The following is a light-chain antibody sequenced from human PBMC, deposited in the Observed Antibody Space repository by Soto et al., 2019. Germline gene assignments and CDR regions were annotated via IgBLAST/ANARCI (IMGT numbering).Light chain of an antibody. Sequence: QSVLTQPPSASGTPGQRVTISCSGSTSNIGINTVNWFQQLPGTAPKLLIHSNNQRPSGVPGRFSGSKSGTSASLAISGLQSEDEADYFCAAWDDSLNGYVFGTGTKVTV. J-gene: IGLJ1*01. CDR1: TSNIGINT. CDR2: SNN. V-gene: IGLV1-44*01. CDR3: AAWDDSLNGYV.